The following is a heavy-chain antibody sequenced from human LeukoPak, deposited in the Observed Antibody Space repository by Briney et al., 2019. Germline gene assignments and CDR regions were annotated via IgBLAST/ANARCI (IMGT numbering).Heavy chain of an antibody. CDR1: GGTFSSYA. D-gene: IGHD1-26*01. CDR2: IIPIFGTA. J-gene: IGHJ4*02. V-gene: IGHV1-69*13. Sequence: VASVKVSCKASGGTFSSYAISWVRQAPGQGLEWMGGIIPIFGTANYAQKFQGRVTITADESTSTAYMELSSLRSEDTAVYYCARFGSSYYLVHDYWGQGTLVTVSS. CDR3: ARFGSSYYLVHDY.